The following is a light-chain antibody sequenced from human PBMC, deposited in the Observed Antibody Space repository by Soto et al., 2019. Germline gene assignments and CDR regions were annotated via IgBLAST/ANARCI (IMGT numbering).Light chain of an antibody. CDR3: LSFDSDTQE. Sequence: NFMLTQPHSVSESPGKTVTISCTRISGSIASNSVQWFQQRPGSAPTTVIFEDDQRPSGVPDRFSGSIDSSSNSASLTISGLKTEDEADYYCLSFDSDTQEFGGGTKLTVL. V-gene: IGLV6-57*03. CDR1: SGSIASNS. J-gene: IGLJ3*02. CDR2: EDD.